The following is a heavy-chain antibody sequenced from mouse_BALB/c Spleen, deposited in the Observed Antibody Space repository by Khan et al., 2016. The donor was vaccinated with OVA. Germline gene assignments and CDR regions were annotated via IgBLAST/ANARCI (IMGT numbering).Heavy chain of an antibody. D-gene: IGHD6-1*01. J-gene: IGHJ4*01. CDR3: ARECYNPAMDY. V-gene: IGHV1-9*01. CDR1: GYKFSMNW. Sequence: VQLQESAAELMKSGASVTMSCKATGYKFSMNWIEWVKQWPGHGLEWIGEILPGSGTTHYGEKFKDKATFTADTSSNTAYLQLSSLTSEDSAVDYSARECYNPAMDYWGQGTTVTVSS. CDR2: ILPGSGTT.